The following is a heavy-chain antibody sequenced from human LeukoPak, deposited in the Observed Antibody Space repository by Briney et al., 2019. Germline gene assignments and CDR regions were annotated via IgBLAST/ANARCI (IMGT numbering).Heavy chain of an antibody. CDR3: AKVIWRAYDDSPFDS. Sequence: QPGGSLRLSCAASGFTFGNYAMNWVRQAPGKGLEWVSVISGSGTITQYAESLKGRFTVSRDNSKNTLYLQMHNLRPDDTAVYYCAKVIWRAYDDSPFDSWGQGTLVTVSS. CDR1: GFTFGNYA. CDR2: ISGSGTIT. J-gene: IGHJ4*02. D-gene: IGHD3-22*01. V-gene: IGHV3-23*01.